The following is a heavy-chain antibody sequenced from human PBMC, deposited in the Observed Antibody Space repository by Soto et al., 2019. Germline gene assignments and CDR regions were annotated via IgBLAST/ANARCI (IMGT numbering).Heavy chain of an antibody. V-gene: IGHV4-4*02. CDR1: GGSISSSNW. J-gene: IGHJ3*02. Sequence: PSETLSLTCAVSGGSISSSNWWSWVRQPPGKGLEWIGEIYHSGSTNYNPSLKSRVTISVDKSKNQFSLKLSSVTAADTAVYYCARSRPHPMIVVVTHSTAFDIWGQGTMVTVSS. CDR3: ARSRPHPMIVVVTHSTAFDI. D-gene: IGHD3-22*01. CDR2: IYHSGST.